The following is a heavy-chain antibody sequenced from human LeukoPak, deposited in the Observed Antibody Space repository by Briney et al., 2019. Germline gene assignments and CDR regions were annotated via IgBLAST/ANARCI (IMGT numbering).Heavy chain of an antibody. CDR2: ISGSGGST. CDR1: GFTFSSYG. D-gene: IGHD3-22*01. V-gene: IGHV3-23*01. J-gene: IGHJ4*02. Sequence: GGSLRHSCAASGFTFSSYGMSWVRQAPGKGLEWVSAISGSGGSTYYADSVKGRFTISRDNSKNTVYLQMNSLRAEDTAVYYCVRDWGYDSSGYWQKYFDTWGQGTLVTVSS. CDR3: VRDWGYDSSGYWQKYFDT.